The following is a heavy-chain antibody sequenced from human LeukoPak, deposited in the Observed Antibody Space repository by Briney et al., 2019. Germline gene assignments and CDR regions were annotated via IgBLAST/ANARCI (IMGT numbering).Heavy chain of an antibody. V-gene: IGHV3-74*01. D-gene: IGHD6-13*01. CDR2: INSDGSST. CDR3: ARAYSSSWYSDVSDY. Sequence: GGPLRLSCAASGFTFSSYWMHWVRQAPGKGLVWVSRINSDGSSTSYADSVKGRFTISRDNAKNTLYLQMNSLRAEDTAVYYCARAYSSSWYSDVSDYWGQGTLVTVSS. J-gene: IGHJ4*02. CDR1: GFTFSSYW.